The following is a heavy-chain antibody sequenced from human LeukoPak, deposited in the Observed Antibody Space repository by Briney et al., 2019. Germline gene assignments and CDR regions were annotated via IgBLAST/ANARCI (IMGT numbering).Heavy chain of an antibody. J-gene: IGHJ6*02. CDR1: GGSISSGGYY. V-gene: IGHV4-31*03. CDR2: IYYSGST. CDR3: ARALVVVPAAMYYYYGMDV. D-gene: IGHD2-2*01. Sequence: SQTLSLTCTVSGGSISSGGYYWSWIRQHPGKGLEWIGCIYYSGSTYYNPSLKSRVTISVDTSKNQFSLKLSSVTAADTAVYYCARALVVVPAAMYYYYGMDVWGQGTTVTVSS.